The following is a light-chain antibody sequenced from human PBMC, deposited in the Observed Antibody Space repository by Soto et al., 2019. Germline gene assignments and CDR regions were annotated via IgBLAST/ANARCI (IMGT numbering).Light chain of an antibody. J-gene: IGKJ3*01. CDR2: GAS. Sequence: EIVLPQSPGTLSLSPGESATLFCRASQTVRNNYLAWNQQSPDQAPRLLIYGASSRATGIPDRFSCSGSGTDFTLTITSLQPEEFATYYCQQLNRYPPGFTFGPGTKVDIK. V-gene: IGKV3-20*01. CDR1: QTVRNNY. CDR3: QQLNRYPPGFT.